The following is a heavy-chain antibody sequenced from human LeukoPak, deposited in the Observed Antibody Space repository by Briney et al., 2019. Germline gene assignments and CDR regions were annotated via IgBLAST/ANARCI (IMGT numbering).Heavy chain of an antibody. CDR2: ISYDGSNK. CDR3: ARDGGMGTASVFDI. J-gene: IGHJ3*02. CDR1: GFTFSSYA. Sequence: GGSLRLSCAASGFTFSSYAMHWVRQAPGKGLEWVAVISYDGSNKYYADSVKGRFTISRDNSKNTLYLQMNSLRAEDTAVYYCARDGGMGTASVFDIWGQGTMVTVSS. V-gene: IGHV3-30*04. D-gene: IGHD1-7*01.